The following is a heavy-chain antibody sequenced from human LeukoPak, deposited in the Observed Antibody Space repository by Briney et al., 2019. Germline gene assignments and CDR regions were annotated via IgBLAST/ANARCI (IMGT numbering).Heavy chain of an antibody. V-gene: IGHV3-7*01. Sequence: GGSLRLFCAASGFTFSTHWMSWVRQAPGKGLEWVANIKEDGRQKYYVDSVKGRFTISRDNAKKSLYLQMNSLRAEDTAVYYCASGFLDDFWSGHFWGQGALVTVSS. CDR1: GFTFSTHW. CDR3: ASGFLDDFWSGHF. J-gene: IGHJ4*02. CDR2: IKEDGRQK. D-gene: IGHD3-3*01.